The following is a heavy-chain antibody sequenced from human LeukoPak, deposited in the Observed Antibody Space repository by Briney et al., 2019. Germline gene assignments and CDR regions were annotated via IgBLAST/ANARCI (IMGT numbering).Heavy chain of an antibody. CDR1: GYXFTSYG. V-gene: IGHV1-18*01. CDR2: ISAYNGNT. J-gene: IGHJ4*02. Sequence: ASVKVSCRASGYXFTSYGMSWVRQAPGQGLEWLGWISAYNGNTNYAQKLQGRVTMTTDTSTSTAYMELRSLRSDDTAVYYCARDRRRGLGLLRYFDWSGEADYWGQGTLVTVSS. D-gene: IGHD3-9*01. CDR3: ARDRRRGLGLLRYFDWSGEADY.